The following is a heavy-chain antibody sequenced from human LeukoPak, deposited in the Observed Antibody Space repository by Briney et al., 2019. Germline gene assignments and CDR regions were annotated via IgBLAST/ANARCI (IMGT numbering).Heavy chain of an antibody. CDR3: AKDRGSPPYYYYGMDV. CDR1: GFTFSSYG. Sequence: GGSLRLSCAASGFTFSSYGMHWVRQAPGKGLDWVAVISYDGSNKYYADSVKGRFTIFRDNSRNTLYLQMNSLRAEDTAVYYCAKDRGSPPYYYYGMDVWGQGTTVTVSS. CDR2: ISYDGSNK. D-gene: IGHD1-26*01. V-gene: IGHV3-30*18. J-gene: IGHJ6*02.